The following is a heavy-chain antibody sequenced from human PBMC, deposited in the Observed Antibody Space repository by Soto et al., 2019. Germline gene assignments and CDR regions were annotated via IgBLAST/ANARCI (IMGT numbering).Heavy chain of an antibody. CDR1: GGTFSSYA. D-gene: IGHD3-22*01. CDR3: ARPSKYDSIGYYQECNAVDI. Sequence: QVQLVQSGAEVKKPGSSVKVSCKASGGTFSSYAISWVRQAPGQGLELMGGIIPVFGTANYAQKFQGRVKIITDESTSTPYMELSSLRSEDTAVYFCARPSKYDSIGYYQECNAVDICGQGTMVTASS. J-gene: IGHJ3*02. CDR2: IIPVFGTA. V-gene: IGHV1-69*01.